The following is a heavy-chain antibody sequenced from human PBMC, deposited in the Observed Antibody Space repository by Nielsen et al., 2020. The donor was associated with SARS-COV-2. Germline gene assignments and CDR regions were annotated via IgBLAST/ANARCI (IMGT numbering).Heavy chain of an antibody. V-gene: IGHV5-51*01. D-gene: IGHD6-6*01. CDR3: ARHTRSSSSSYYYYYMDV. CDR2: IYPGDSDT. J-gene: IGHJ6*03. Sequence: GESLKISCKGSGYSFPTYWIGWVRQMPGKGLEWMGIIYPGDSDTRYSPSFQGQVTISADKSISTAYLQWSSLKASDTAKYYCARHTRSSSSSYYYYYMDVWGKGTTVTVSS. CDR1: GYSFPTYW.